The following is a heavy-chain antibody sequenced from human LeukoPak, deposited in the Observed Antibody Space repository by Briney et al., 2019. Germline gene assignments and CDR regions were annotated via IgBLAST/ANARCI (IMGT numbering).Heavy chain of an antibody. CDR1: GGSISSYY. J-gene: IGHJ5*02. V-gene: IGHV4-59*08. D-gene: IGHD6-13*01. Sequence: SETLSLTCTVSGGSISSYYWSWIRQPPGKGPEWIGYIYYSGSTNYNPSLKSRVTISVDTSKNQFSLKLSSVTAADTAVYYCARHVKGIAAAGSRWFDPWGQGTLVTVSS. CDR2: IYYSGST. CDR3: ARHVKGIAAAGSRWFDP.